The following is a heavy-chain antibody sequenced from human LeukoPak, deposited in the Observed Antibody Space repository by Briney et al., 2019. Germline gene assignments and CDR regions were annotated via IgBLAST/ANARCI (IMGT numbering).Heavy chain of an antibody. D-gene: IGHD1-26*01. CDR1: GASINGYF. CDR2: VSHTGAT. J-gene: IGHJ3*01. Sequence: PSETLSLTCSVSGASINGYFWNWVTQSPEKGLEWLGYVSHTGATTTNPTLKSRVSITIDTYKSQISLTMTSVTAADSALYYCARDRRGSFYTFDLWGPGTIVTVS. V-gene: IGHV4-59*01. CDR3: ARDRRGSFYTFDL.